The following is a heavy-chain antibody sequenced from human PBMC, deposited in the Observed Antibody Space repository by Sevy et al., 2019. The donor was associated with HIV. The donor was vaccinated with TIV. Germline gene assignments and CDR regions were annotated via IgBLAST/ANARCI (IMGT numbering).Heavy chain of an antibody. Sequence: ASVKVSCKAAGGTFSNYAISWLRQAPGQGLEWMGGFIPMFDTANSAQKFQGRVTLTADGSTSTAYMVLSSLRSEETAVYYCASSYYESSGYSLLYYYGMDVWGQGTTVTVSS. CDR1: GGTFSNYA. J-gene: IGHJ6*02. CDR2: FIPMFDTA. D-gene: IGHD3-22*01. V-gene: IGHV1-69*13. CDR3: ASSYYESSGYSLLYYYGMDV.